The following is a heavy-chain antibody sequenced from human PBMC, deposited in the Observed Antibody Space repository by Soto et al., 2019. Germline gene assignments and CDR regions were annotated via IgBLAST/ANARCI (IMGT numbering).Heavy chain of an antibody. J-gene: IGHJ4*02. CDR1: GGSISSSSFY. D-gene: IGHD3-10*01. V-gene: IGHV4-39*01. CDR3: ASMGYHYGSGSYPLDY. Sequence: SETLSLTCTVSGGSISSSSFYWGWFRQPPGRGLEWIGNIYYTGRTYYNPSLKSRVTISVDTSKNQFSLKLSSVTAADTAVYYCASMGYHYGSGSYPLDYWGQGTLVTVSS. CDR2: IYYTGRT.